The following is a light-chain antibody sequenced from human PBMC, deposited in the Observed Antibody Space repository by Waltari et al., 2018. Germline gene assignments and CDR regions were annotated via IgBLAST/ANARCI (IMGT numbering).Light chain of an antibody. CDR1: QSVSRY. V-gene: IGKV3-11*01. Sequence: ETVLTQSPATLSLYPGERATLSCRASQSVSRYLAWYQQKPCQAPRLLIYEASNRATGIPARFSGSGSGTDFTLTISSREPEDFAVYYCQQRSNWLFTFGPGTKVDIK. J-gene: IGKJ3*01. CDR3: QQRSNWLFT. CDR2: EAS.